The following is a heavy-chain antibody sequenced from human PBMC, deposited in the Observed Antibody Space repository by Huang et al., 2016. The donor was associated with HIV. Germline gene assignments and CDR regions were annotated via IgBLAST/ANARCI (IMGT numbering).Heavy chain of an antibody. CDR3: ARILMYYNSSGYGFDY. Sequence: QVQLQQWGAGLLKPSETLSLTCAVYGGSFSGYYWSWIRQPPGKGLEGIGEITHSGSTNYNPSLKSRVTISVDTAKNQFSLKLSSGTAADTAVYYCARILMYYNSSGYGFDYWGQGTLVTVSS. J-gene: IGHJ4*02. D-gene: IGHD3-22*01. V-gene: IGHV4-34*01. CDR2: ITHSGST. CDR1: GGSFSGYY.